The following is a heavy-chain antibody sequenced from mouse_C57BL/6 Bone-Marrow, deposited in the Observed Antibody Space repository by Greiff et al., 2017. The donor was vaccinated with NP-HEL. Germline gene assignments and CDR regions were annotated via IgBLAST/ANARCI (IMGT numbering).Heavy chain of an antibody. CDR1: GYTFTNYW. V-gene: IGHV1-63*01. CDR3: ARERVVATGASFDY. J-gene: IGHJ2*01. Sequence: QVHVKQSGAELVRPGTSVKMSCKASGYTFTNYWIGWAKQRPGHGLEWIGDIYPGGGYTNYNEKFKGKATLTADKSSSTAYMQFSSLTSEDSAIYYCARERVVATGASFDYWGQGTTLTVSS. CDR2: IYPGGGYT. D-gene: IGHD1-1*01.